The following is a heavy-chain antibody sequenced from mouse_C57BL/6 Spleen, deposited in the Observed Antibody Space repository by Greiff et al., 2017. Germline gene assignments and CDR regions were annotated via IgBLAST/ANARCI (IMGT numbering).Heavy chain of an antibody. J-gene: IGHJ4*01. V-gene: IGHV1-64*01. CDR3: ARSDGYDEAMDY. D-gene: IGHD2-2*01. CDR1: GYTFTSYW. CDR2: IHPNSGST. Sequence: VQLQQPGAELVKPGASVKLSCKASGYTFTSYWMHWVKQRPGQGLEWIGMIHPNSGSTNYNEKFKSKATLTVDKSSSTAYMQLSSLTSEDSAVYYCARSDGYDEAMDYWGQGTSVTVSS.